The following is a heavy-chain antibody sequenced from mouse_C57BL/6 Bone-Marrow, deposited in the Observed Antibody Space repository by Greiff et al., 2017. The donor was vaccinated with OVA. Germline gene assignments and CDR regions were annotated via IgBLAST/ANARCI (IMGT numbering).Heavy chain of an antibody. V-gene: IGHV5-15*01. CDR1: GFTFSDYG. Sequence: EVKLMESGGGLVQPGGSLKLSCAASGFTFSDYGMAWVRQAPRKGPEWVAFISNLAYSIYYADTVTGRFTISSENAKNTLYLEMSSLRSEDTAMYYCARQRDYDYGYAMDYWGQGTSVTVSS. J-gene: IGHJ4*01. D-gene: IGHD2-4*01. CDR2: ISNLAYSI. CDR3: ARQRDYDYGYAMDY.